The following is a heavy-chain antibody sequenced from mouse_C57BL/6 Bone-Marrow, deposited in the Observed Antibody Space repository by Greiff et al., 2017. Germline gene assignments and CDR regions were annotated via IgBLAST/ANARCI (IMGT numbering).Heavy chain of an antibody. V-gene: IGHV1-42*01. CDR3: ARDSNYVFGYAMDY. Sequence: VQLKESGPELVKPGASVKISCKASGYSFTGYYMNWVKQSPEKSLEWIGEINPSTGGTTYNQKFKAKATLTVDKSSSTAYMQLKSLTSEDSAVYYCARDSNYVFGYAMDYWGQGTSVTVSS. J-gene: IGHJ4*01. CDR2: INPSTGGT. CDR1: GYSFTGYY. D-gene: IGHD2-5*01.